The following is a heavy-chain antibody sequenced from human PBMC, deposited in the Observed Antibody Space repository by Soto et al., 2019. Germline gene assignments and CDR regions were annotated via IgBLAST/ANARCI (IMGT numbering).Heavy chain of an antibody. Sequence: PSETLSLTCTVSGGSISSYYWSWIRQPPGKGLEWVGYIYYSGSTNYNPSLKSRVTISVDTSKNQFSLKLSSVTAADTAVYYCARDLGVGYYDFWSGYLGYIWFDPWGQGTMVTVYS. V-gene: IGHV4-59*01. CDR3: ARDLGVGYYDFWSGYLGYIWFDP. CDR1: GGSISSYY. CDR2: IYYSGST. D-gene: IGHD3-3*01. J-gene: IGHJ5*02.